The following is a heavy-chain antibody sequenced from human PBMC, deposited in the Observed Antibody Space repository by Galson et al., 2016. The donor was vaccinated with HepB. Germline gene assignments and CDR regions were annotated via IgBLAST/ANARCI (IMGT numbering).Heavy chain of an antibody. D-gene: IGHD5-18*01. J-gene: IGHJ6*02. Sequence: SLRLSCAVSGFSFNNYAFHWVRQAPGKGLEWVAVISNDGNKKYYADSVTGRFTISRDDSKNTLYLQMNSLRAEDTAVYYCARGTVDTVMYYYDGMDVWGQGTTVTVSS. CDR2: ISNDGNKK. CDR3: ARGTVDTVMYYYDGMDV. CDR1: GFSFNNYA. V-gene: IGHV3-30*04.